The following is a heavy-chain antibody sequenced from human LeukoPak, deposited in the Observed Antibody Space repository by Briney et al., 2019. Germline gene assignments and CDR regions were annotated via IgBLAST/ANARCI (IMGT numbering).Heavy chain of an antibody. V-gene: IGHV3-23*01. J-gene: IGHJ4*02. Sequence: GGSLRLSCAASGFTLSSYAMSWVRQAPGKGLEWVSAISGSGGSTYYADSVKGRFTISRDNSKNTLYLQMNSLRAEDTAVYYCAISQGSYYDTSGYLGGDYWGQGTLVTVSS. CDR3: AISQGSYYDTSGYLGGDY. D-gene: IGHD3-22*01. CDR2: ISGSGGST. CDR1: GFTLSSYA.